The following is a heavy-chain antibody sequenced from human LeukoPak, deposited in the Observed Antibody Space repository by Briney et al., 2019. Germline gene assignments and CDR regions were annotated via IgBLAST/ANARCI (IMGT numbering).Heavy chain of an antibody. CDR2: ISGSGGST. V-gene: IGHV3-23*01. D-gene: IGHD1-26*01. CDR1: GFTFSSYA. Sequence: GGSLRLSCAASGFTFSSYAMSWVRQAQGKGLEWVAAISGSGGSTYYADSVKGRFTISRDNFKNTLYLQMNSLRAEDTAVYYCAKEVIVGVSFDYWGQGTLVTVSS. J-gene: IGHJ4*02. CDR3: AKEVIVGVSFDY.